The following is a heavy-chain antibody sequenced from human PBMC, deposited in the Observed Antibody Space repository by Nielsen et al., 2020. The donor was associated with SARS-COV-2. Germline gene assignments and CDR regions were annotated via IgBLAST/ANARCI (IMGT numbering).Heavy chain of an antibody. CDR2: ISYSGST. CDR1: GGSISTVNYH. Sequence: SETLSHTCTVSGGSISTVNYHWSWIRQPPGKGLEWLGDISYSGSTYYNPSLKSRIMISADQSRNHFSLRLTSVTAADTAVYYCAIAWPLYGSGNFGRTAFDVWGQGAVVTVSS. J-gene: IGHJ3*01. D-gene: IGHD3-10*01. CDR3: AIAWPLYGSGNFGRTAFDV. V-gene: IGHV4-30-4*01.